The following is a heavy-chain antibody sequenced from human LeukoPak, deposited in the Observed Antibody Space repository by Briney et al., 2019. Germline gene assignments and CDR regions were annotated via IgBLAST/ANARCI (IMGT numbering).Heavy chain of an antibody. D-gene: IGHD3-10*01. V-gene: IGHV4-59*01. CDR2: IYYSGST. CDR1: GGSISSYY. J-gene: IGHJ4*02. Sequence: SETLSLTCTVSGGSISSYYWSWIRQPPGKGLEWIGYIYYSGSTNYNPSLKSRVTISVDTSKNQFSLKLSSVTAADTAVYYCARDHNMVRGVNPYWGQGTLVTVSS. CDR3: ARDHNMVRGVNPY.